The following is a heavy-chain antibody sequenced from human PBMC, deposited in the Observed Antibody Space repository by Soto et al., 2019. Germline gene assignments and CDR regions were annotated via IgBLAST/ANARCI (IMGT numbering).Heavy chain of an antibody. Sequence: GASVKVSCKASGGTFSSYTIGWVRQAPGQGLEWMGRIIAYNGKTNYAQKFQGRVTMTTDTSTSTAYMELRSLRSDDTAVYYCAREYYDILTGPSSNGMDVWGQGTTVTVSS. D-gene: IGHD3-9*01. CDR3: AREYYDILTGPSSNGMDV. V-gene: IGHV1-18*01. J-gene: IGHJ6*02. CDR1: GGTFSSYT. CDR2: IIAYNGKT.